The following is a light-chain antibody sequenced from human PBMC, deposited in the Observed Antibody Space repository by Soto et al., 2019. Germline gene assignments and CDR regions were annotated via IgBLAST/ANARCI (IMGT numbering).Light chain of an antibody. J-gene: IGKJ1*01. CDR2: GAS. V-gene: IGKV3-20*01. CDR1: QSVSSRC. CDR3: QQYGTSPRT. Sequence: EIVLTQSPGTLSLSPGERATLSCRASQSVSSRCLAWYQQKPGQAPRLLLYGASSRATGIPDRFSGSEFGTDFTLTISRLEPEDFAVYYCQQYGTSPRTFGQGTRVEIK.